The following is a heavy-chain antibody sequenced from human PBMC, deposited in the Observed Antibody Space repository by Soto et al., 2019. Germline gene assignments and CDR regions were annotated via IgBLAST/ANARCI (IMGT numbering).Heavy chain of an antibody. CDR1: GFTFSSYG. D-gene: IGHD5-12*01. V-gene: IGHV3-33*01. Sequence: GGSLRLSCAASGFTFSSYGMHWVRQAPGKGLEWVAVIWYDGSNKYYADSVKGRFTISRDNSKNSLYLQMNSLRAEDTAVYYCARDAGLRFGGAYYYYGMDVWGQGTTVTVSS. J-gene: IGHJ6*02. CDR3: ARDAGLRFGGAYYYYGMDV. CDR2: IWYDGSNK.